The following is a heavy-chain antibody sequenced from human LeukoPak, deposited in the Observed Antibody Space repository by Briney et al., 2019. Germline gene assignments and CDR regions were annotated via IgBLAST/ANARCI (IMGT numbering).Heavy chain of an antibody. Sequence: GGSLRLSCAASGFTFSSYSMNWVRQAPGKGLEWVSSISSSSSYIYYADSVKGRFTISRDNAKNSLYLQMNSLRAEDTAVYYCARGPSGRYHNFDYWGQGTLVTVSS. V-gene: IGHV3-21*01. CDR1: GFTFSSYS. CDR2: ISSSSSYI. J-gene: IGHJ4*02. D-gene: IGHD6-19*01. CDR3: ARGPSGRYHNFDY.